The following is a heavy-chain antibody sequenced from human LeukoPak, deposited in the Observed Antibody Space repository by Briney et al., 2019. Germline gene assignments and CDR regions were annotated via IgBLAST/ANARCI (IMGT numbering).Heavy chain of an antibody. CDR1: GFTVSSNY. CDR2: IYSGGST. CDR3: ARDYKSEVDYGSNSGMDV. V-gene: IGHV3-53*04. D-gene: IGHD4-23*01. J-gene: IGHJ6*02. Sequence: GGSLRLSCAASGFTVSSNYMSWVRQAPGKGLEWVSVIYSGGSTYYADSVKGRFTISRHNSKNTLYLQMNSLRAEDTAVYYCARDYKSEVDYGSNSGMDVWGQGTTVTVSS.